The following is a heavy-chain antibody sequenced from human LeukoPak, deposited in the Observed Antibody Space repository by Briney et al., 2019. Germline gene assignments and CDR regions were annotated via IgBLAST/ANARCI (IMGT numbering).Heavy chain of an antibody. J-gene: IGHJ6*03. CDR1: GYTFTGYY. V-gene: IGHV1-2*02. D-gene: IGHD2-2*01. CDR3: ARGPGHSKADQYYYMDV. Sequence: ASVKVSCKASGYTFTGYYIHWVRQAPGQGLEWVGWINPSGGATNSAQRFQGRVTIPLDTSISTAYVDLSRLRSDDTAVYYCARGPGHSKADQYYYMDVWGKGTTVTVSS. CDR2: INPSGGAT.